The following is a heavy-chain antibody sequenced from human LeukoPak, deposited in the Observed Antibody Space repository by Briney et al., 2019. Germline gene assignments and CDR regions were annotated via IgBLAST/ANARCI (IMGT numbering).Heavy chain of an antibody. D-gene: IGHD2-2*01. Sequence: KPSKTLSLTCAVYGGSFSGYYWSWIRQPPGKGLEWIGEINHSGSTNYNPSLKSRVTISVDTSKNQFSLKLSSVTAADTAVYYCARLTVVPAAIDYWGQGTLVTVSS. CDR2: INHSGST. CDR1: GGSFSGYY. V-gene: IGHV4-34*01. J-gene: IGHJ4*02. CDR3: ARLTVVPAAIDY.